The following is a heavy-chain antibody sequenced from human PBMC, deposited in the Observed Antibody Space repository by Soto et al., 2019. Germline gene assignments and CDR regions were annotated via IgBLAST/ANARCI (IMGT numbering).Heavy chain of an antibody. Sequence: GASVKVSCKASGGTFSSYTISWVRQAPGQGLEWMGRIIPILGIANYAQKFQGRVTITADKSTSTAYMELSSLRSDDTAVYFCATGITTSCFAGRCFDYWGQGTLVTVSS. CDR3: ATGITTSCFAGRCFDY. J-gene: IGHJ4*02. V-gene: IGHV1-69*02. CDR1: GGTFSSYT. D-gene: IGHD2-2*01. CDR2: IIPILGIA.